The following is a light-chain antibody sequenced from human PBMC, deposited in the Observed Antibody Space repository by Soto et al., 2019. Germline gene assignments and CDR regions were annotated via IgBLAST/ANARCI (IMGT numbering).Light chain of an antibody. J-gene: IGKJ5*01. CDR3: QQFNSYPIT. Sequence: AIQVTQSPSSLSASVGDRVTMTCRASQDIRGALAWYQQKSGKPPNLLNYDVSTLEGGVPSRFSGSGSGTEFTLTISSLQPEDFGTYYCQQFNSYPITFGHGTRLEIK. V-gene: IGKV1-13*02. CDR2: DVS. CDR1: QDIRGA.